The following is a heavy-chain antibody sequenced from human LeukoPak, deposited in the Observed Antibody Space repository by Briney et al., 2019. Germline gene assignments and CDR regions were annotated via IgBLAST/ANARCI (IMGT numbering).Heavy chain of an antibody. CDR3: ARAYSSSSGWFDP. CDR1: GGSISSHY. Sequence: SSETPSLTCTVSGGSISSHYWSWIRQPPGKGLEWIGYIYYSGSTNYNPSLKSRVTISVDTSKNQFSLKLSSVTAADTAVYYCARAYSSSSGWFDPWGQGTLVTVYS. CDR2: IYYSGST. D-gene: IGHD6-6*01. V-gene: IGHV4-59*11. J-gene: IGHJ5*02.